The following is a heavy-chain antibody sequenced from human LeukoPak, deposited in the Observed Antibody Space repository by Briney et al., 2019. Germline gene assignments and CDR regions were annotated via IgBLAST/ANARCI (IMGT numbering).Heavy chain of an antibody. CDR1: GFTFSSYW. Sequence: GGSLRLSCAASGFTFSSYWMHWVRQAPGKGLVWVPRINSDGSSTSYADSVKGRFTISRDNAKNTLYLQMNSLRAEDTAVYYCARVRVDCSSTSCYLYFDYWGQGTLVTVSS. J-gene: IGHJ4*02. CDR3: ARVRVDCSSTSCYLYFDY. CDR2: INSDGSST. D-gene: IGHD2-2*01. V-gene: IGHV3-74*01.